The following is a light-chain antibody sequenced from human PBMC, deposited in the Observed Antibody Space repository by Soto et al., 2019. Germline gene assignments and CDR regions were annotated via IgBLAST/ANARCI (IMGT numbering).Light chain of an antibody. CDR1: QSISSSY. CDR3: QQYNSSPPDFT. V-gene: IGKV3-20*01. J-gene: IGKJ3*01. Sequence: EIVLTQSPATLSVSPGERVTLSCRASQSISSSYLAWYQQRPGQAPRLLIFGASYRATGIPDRFSGSGSGTDFTLTISRLELEDFAFYYCQQYNSSPPDFTFGPGTKVDSK. CDR2: GAS.